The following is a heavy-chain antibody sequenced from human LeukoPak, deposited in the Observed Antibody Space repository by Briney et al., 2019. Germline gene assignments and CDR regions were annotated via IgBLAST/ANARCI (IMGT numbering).Heavy chain of an antibody. V-gene: IGHV5-51*01. D-gene: IGHD2-21*01. CDR1: GYSFTSYW. J-gene: IGHJ3*02. CDR3: ARPTYSSHDAFDI. Sequence: GESLKISCKGSGYSFTSYWIGWVRQTPGKGLEWMGIIYPGDSDTRYSPSFQGQVTISADKSISTAYLQWSSLKASDTAMYYCARPTYSSHDAFDIWGQGTMVTVSS. CDR2: IYPGDSDT.